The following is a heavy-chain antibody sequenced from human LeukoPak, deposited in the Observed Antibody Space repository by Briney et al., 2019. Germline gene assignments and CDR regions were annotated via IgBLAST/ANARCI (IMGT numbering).Heavy chain of an antibody. CDR1: GYTFTTYG. CDR2: ISVYNDNT. CDR3: ARGVSSWYYGMDV. Sequence: ASVKVSCKASGYTFTTYGINWVRQAPGQGLEWMGWISVYNDNTYYTQKLQGRVTMTTDTSTSTAYMELGSLKSDDTAVYYCARGVSSWYYGMDVWGQGTTVIVSS. V-gene: IGHV1-18*01. D-gene: IGHD6-13*01. J-gene: IGHJ6*02.